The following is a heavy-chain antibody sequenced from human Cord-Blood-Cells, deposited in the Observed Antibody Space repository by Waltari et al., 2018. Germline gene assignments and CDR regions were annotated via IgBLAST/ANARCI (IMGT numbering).Heavy chain of an antibody. V-gene: IGHV4-34*01. D-gene: IGHD6-19*01. Sequence: QVQLQQWGAGLLKPSETLSLTCVVYGGSFSGYYWSWIRQPPGKGLEWIGEINHSGSTNYNPSLKSRVTISVDTSKNQFSLKLSSVTAADTAVYYCARGIAVASPDYWGQGTLVTVSS. CDR2: INHSGST. CDR1: GGSFSGYY. J-gene: IGHJ4*02. CDR3: ARGIAVASPDY.